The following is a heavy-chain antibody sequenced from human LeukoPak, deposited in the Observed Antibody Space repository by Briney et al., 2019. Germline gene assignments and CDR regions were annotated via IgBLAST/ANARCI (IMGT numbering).Heavy chain of an antibody. V-gene: IGHV3-66*01. Sequence: PGGSLRLSCAASGFTVSSNYMNWVRQAPGKGLEWVSVIYSGGSTYYADSVKGRFTISRDNSKNTLFLQMNSLRGEDTAVYYCARDYYYDSSGYRIFDYWGRGTLVTVSS. J-gene: IGHJ4*02. CDR1: GFTVSSNY. D-gene: IGHD3-22*01. CDR2: IYSGGST. CDR3: ARDYYYDSSGYRIFDY.